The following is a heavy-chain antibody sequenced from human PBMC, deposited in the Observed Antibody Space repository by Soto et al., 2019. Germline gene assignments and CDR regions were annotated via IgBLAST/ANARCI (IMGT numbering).Heavy chain of an antibody. CDR3: LKSHTMGGGYKWFDP. Sequence: PGESLKISCNTSGYTFTNYRSCWVRQMPGKGLEWMGMIYPGDSDTRYSPSFQGQVTISADKSTSTAYLQWSTLKASDTAMYYCLKSHTMGGGYKWFDPWGQGTLVTVYS. V-gene: IGHV5-51*01. J-gene: IGHJ5*02. CDR1: GYTFTNYR. D-gene: IGHD3-10*01. CDR2: IYPGDSDT.